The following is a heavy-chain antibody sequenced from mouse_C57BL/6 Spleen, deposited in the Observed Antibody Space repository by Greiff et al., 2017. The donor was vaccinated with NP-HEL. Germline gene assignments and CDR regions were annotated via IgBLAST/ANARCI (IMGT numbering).Heavy chain of an antibody. CDR1: GYTFTDYY. V-gene: IGHV1-76*01. Sequence: VQLQQSGAELVRPGASVKLSCKASGYTFTDYYINWVKQRPGQGLEWIARIYPGSGNTYYNEKFKGKATLTAEKSSSTAYMQLSSLTSEDSAVYFCARGDLGAMDYWGQGTSVTVSS. CDR3: ARGDLGAMDY. J-gene: IGHJ4*01. D-gene: IGHD3-3*01. CDR2: IYPGSGNT.